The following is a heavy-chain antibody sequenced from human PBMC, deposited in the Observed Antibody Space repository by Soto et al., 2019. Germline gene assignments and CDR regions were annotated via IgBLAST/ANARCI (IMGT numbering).Heavy chain of an antibody. V-gene: IGHV3-30*18. Sequence: PGESLRLSCAASGFTFNTFGMHWGRQAPGKGLEWVAVISYDGSDKYYSDSVRGRFTISRDNSMNTLYLQMNSLRTEDTAVYYCAKSPNFYCSSYHCYKYYFDYWGQGTLVTVSS. CDR1: GFTFNTFG. D-gene: IGHD2-2*01. J-gene: IGHJ4*02. CDR2: ISYDGSDK. CDR3: AKSPNFYCSSYHCYKYYFDY.